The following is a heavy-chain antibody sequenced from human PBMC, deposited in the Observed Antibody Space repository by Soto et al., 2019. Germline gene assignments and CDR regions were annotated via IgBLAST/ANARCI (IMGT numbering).Heavy chain of an antibody. CDR1: GYTFSGYS. CDR3: ARDVFCGGAPASTATDV. J-gene: IGHJ6*04. D-gene: IGHD2-15*01. Sequence: GASVKVSCKASGYTFSGYSITWVRQAPGQGLEWMGRISGYNGNTNYARTLRGRLTLTTDTSTSTAYMELRSLTSDDTAVYYCARDVFCGGAPASTATDVCGTGSTLTVFS. CDR2: ISGYNGNT. V-gene: IGHV1-18*04.